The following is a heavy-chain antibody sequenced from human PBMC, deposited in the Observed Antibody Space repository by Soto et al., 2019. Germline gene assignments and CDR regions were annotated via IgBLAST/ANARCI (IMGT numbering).Heavy chain of an antibody. CDR2: IGAADDP. D-gene: IGHD1-7*01. J-gene: IGHJ4*02. Sequence: PGGSLRLSCAASGFTFSTYDMHWVRQATGKGLEWVSAIGAADDPYYSGSVKGRFTISRDNAKNSLYLQMNSLRDEDTAVYYCARAPHLRGITGTTSYWGQETLVTVPS. V-gene: IGHV3-13*05. CDR1: GFTFSTYD. CDR3: ARAPHLRGITGTTSY.